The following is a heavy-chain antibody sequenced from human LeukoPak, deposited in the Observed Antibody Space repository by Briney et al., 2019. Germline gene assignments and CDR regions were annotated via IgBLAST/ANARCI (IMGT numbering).Heavy chain of an antibody. Sequence: PGGSLRLSCAASGFTFSSYAMHWVRQAPGKGLEWVAVISYDGSNKYYADSVKGRFTIPRDNSKNTLYLQMNSLRAEDTAVYYRASRYYDFWSGYQNPGPFDPWGQGTLVTVSS. CDR2: ISYDGSNK. V-gene: IGHV3-30*01. J-gene: IGHJ5*02. D-gene: IGHD3-3*01. CDR3: ASRYYDFWSGYQNPGPFDP. CDR1: GFTFSSYA.